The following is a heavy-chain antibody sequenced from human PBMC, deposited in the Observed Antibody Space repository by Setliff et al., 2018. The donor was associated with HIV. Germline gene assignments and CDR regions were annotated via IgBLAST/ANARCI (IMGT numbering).Heavy chain of an antibody. D-gene: IGHD2-15*01. V-gene: IGHV3-21*01. J-gene: IGHJ6*03. CDR1: GFTFSSYS. Sequence: GGSLRLSCAASGFTFSSYSMNWVRQAPGKGLEWVSSISYRSSYIYYSDSVKGRFTISRDDAENSLFLQLDSLRDEDTAVYYCARSQGIGNYHMDVWGTGTTVTVSS. CDR2: ISYRSSYI. CDR3: ARSQGIGNYHMDV.